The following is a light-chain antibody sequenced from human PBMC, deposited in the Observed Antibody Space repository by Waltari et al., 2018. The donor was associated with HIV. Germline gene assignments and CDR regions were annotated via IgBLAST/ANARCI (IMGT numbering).Light chain of an antibody. V-gene: IGLV1-44*01. CDR2: SNN. J-gene: IGLJ3*02. CDR1: SSNIGSNT. Sequence: QSVLTQPPSASGTPGQRVTIPCSGSSSNIGSNTVNWYQQLPGTAPKLLSYSNNQRPSGVPDRFSGSKSGTSASLAISGLQSEDEADYYCAAWDDSLNAPVFGGGTKLTVL. CDR3: AAWDDSLNAPV.